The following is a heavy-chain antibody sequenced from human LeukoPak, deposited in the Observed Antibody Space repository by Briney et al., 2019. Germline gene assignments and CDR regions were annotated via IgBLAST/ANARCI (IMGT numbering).Heavy chain of an antibody. CDR2: IIPILGIA. CDR1: GGTFSSYA. V-gene: IGHV1-69*04. Sequence: GASVKVSCKASGGTFSSYAISWVRQAPGQGLEWMGRIIPILGIANYAQKFQGRVTITADKSTSTAYMELSSLRSEDTAVYYCARDPLFGYYYAMDVWGQGTTVTVSS. CDR3: ARDPLFGYYYAMDV. D-gene: IGHD3-16*01. J-gene: IGHJ6*02.